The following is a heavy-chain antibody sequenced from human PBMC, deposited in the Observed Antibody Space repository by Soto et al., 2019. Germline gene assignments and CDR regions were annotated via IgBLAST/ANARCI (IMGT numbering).Heavy chain of an antibody. CDR1: GYSFTSYW. J-gene: IGHJ6*02. Sequence: PGESLKISRKCSGYSFTSYWIGWVRQMPGKGLESMGIIYPGDSDTRYSPSFQGQVTISADKSISTAYLQWSSLKASDTAMYYCARQLEPFYYYYGMDVWGQGTTVTVS. V-gene: IGHV5-51*01. CDR2: IYPGDSDT. D-gene: IGHD1-1*01. CDR3: ARQLEPFYYYYGMDV.